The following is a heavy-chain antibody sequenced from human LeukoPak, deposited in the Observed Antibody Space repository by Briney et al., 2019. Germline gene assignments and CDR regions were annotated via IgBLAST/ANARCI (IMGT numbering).Heavy chain of an antibody. Sequence: GSPRLSCAASGFTFSSYGMHWVRQAPGKGLEWVAVISYDGSNKYYADSVKGRFTISRDNSKNTLYLQMNSLRAEDTAVHYCAKDPSGDYSIPNFDYWGQGTLVTVSS. V-gene: IGHV3-30*18. J-gene: IGHJ4*02. CDR2: ISYDGSNK. CDR3: AKDPSGDYSIPNFDY. D-gene: IGHD4-11*01. CDR1: GFTFSSYG.